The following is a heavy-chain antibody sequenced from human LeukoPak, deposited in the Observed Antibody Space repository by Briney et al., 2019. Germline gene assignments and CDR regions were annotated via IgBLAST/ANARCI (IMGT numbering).Heavy chain of an antibody. CDR1: GFTFSSYW. CDR3: ARGYSSYGWFYFDY. CDR2: INSDGSST. Sequence: GGSLRLSCAASGFTFSSYWMHWVRQAPGKGLVWVSRINSDGSSTSYADSVKGRFTISRDNAKNTLYLQMNSLRAEDTAAYYCARGYSSYGWFYFDYWGQGTLVTVSS. D-gene: IGHD5-18*01. V-gene: IGHV3-74*01. J-gene: IGHJ4*02.